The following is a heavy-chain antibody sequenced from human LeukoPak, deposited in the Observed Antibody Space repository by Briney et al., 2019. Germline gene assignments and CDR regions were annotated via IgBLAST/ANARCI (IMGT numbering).Heavy chain of an antibody. CDR2: IKQDGSEK. CDR3: ARVLLGMSAFDL. V-gene: IGHV3-7*04. CDR1: GFTFSSRDW. Sequence: GGSLRLSCVASGFTFSSRDWMTWVRQAPGKGLEWVANIKQDGSEKNYVDSVKGRFTISRDNAKNSLFLQMNSLRADDTAVYSCARVLLGMSAFDLWGQGTMVSVSS. D-gene: IGHD3-9*01. J-gene: IGHJ3*01.